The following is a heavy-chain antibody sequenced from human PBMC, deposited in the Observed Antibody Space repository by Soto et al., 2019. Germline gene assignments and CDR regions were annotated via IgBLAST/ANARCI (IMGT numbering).Heavy chain of an antibody. CDR1: GFTFSNAW. Sequence: GGSLRLSCAASGFTFSNAWMSWVRPAPGKGLEWVGRIKSKTDGGTTDYAAPVKGRFTISRDDSKNTLYLQMNSLKTEATSVYSSTTDHAGEDYWGQGTLVTVSS. CDR3: TTDHAGEDY. V-gene: IGHV3-15*01. CDR2: IKSKTDGGTT. J-gene: IGHJ4*02. D-gene: IGHD3-16*01.